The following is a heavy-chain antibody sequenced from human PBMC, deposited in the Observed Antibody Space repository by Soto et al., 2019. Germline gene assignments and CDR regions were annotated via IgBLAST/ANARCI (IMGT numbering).Heavy chain of an antibody. V-gene: IGHV3-23*01. CDR1: GFTFTNVA. CDR3: AKLYWNPRYFDY. D-gene: IGHD1-1*01. Sequence: GGSLRLSCVASGFTFTNVAMTWVRQAPGKGLEWVSSITDGGGSTDYADSVKGRFTISRDNSKSTLYLQMNNLRADDTAVYYCAKLYWNPRYFDYWGQGARLTVSS. CDR2: ITDGGGST. J-gene: IGHJ4*02.